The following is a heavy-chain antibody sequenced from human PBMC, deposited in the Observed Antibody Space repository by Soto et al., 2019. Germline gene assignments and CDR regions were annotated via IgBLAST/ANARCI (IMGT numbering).Heavy chain of an antibody. Sequence: SETLSLTCAVSGSPINTDYWAWIRQPPGKGLEWIGSIYHSGSTDSNPSLESRVSISIDNSKNQFSLNLSSVTAADTAVYYCARAMRDAYNFYLRGMDVWGQGTTVTVSS. V-gene: IGHV4-38-2*01. CDR3: ARAMRDAYNFYLRGMDV. CDR2: IYHSGST. D-gene: IGHD1-1*01. CDR1: GSPINTDY. J-gene: IGHJ6*02.